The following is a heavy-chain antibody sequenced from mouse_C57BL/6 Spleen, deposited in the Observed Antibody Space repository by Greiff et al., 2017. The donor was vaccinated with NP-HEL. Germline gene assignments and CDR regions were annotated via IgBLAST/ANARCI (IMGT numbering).Heavy chain of an antibody. V-gene: IGHV1-64*01. CDR1: GYTFTSYW. Sequence: QVQLQQPGAELVKPGASVKLSCKASGYTFTSYWMHWVKQRPGQGLEWIGMIHPNSGSTNYNEKFKSKATLTVDKSSSTAYMQLSSLTSEDSAVYYCARWRDYGNAWFAYWGQGTLVTVS. D-gene: IGHD2-1*01. J-gene: IGHJ3*01. CDR2: IHPNSGST. CDR3: ARWRDYGNAWFAY.